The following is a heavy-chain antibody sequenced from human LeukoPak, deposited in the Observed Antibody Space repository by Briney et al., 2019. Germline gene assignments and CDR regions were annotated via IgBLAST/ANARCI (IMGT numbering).Heavy chain of an antibody. Sequence: GASVKVSCKASGYTFTSYGISWVRQAPGQGLEWMGWISAYNGNTNYAQKLQGRVTMTTDTSTSTAYMELRSLRSDDTAVYYCARGSYYYGSGSYLDYWGQGTLVTVSS. V-gene: IGHV1-18*01. D-gene: IGHD3-10*01. CDR3: ARGSYYYGSGSYLDY. CDR1: GYTFTSYG. J-gene: IGHJ4*02. CDR2: ISAYNGNT.